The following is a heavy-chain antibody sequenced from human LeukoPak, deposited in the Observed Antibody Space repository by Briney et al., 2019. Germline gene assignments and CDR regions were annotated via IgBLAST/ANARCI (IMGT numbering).Heavy chain of an antibody. V-gene: IGHV3-7*04. J-gene: IGHJ4*02. CDR1: GFPSSSYW. Sequence: EGSLRLSCVASGFPSSSYWMTWVHQAPGKGLEWVANIKQDGSKKSYVASVKGRFIISRDNAKNSLYLQMNSLRAEDTAIYYCTRVGYIDEGIDYWGQGTLVTVSS. CDR2: IKQDGSKK. CDR3: TRVGYIDEGIDY. D-gene: IGHD5-24*01.